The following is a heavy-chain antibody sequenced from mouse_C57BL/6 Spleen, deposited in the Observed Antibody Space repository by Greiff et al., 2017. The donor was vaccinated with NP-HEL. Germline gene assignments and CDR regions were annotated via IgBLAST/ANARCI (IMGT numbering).Heavy chain of an antibody. J-gene: IGHJ3*01. CDR3: TRASSNYYAAWFAY. Sequence: EVMLVESGEGLVKPGGSLKLSCAASGFTFSSYAMSWVRQTPEKRLEWVAYISSGGDYIYYADTVKGRFTISRDNARNTLYLQMSSLKSEDTAMYYCTRASSNYYAAWFAYWGQGTLVTVSA. CDR2: ISSGGDYI. V-gene: IGHV5-9-1*02. D-gene: IGHD1-1*01. CDR1: GFTFSSYA.